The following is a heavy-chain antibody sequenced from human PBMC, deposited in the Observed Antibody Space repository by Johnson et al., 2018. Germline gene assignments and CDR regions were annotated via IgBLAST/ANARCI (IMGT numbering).Heavy chain of an antibody. J-gene: IGHJ3*01. V-gene: IGHV1-58*01. D-gene: IGHD3-9*01. CDR3: AADRAELVKDAFDL. Sequence: QLVQSGPEVKKAGTSVKVSCKASGFTFSNSAVQWVRQARGQRLEWIGWTGVGSGHTNSAQEFQERVTNTRDMSTSTAYMELGSLRSEDTAVYSCAADRAELVKDAFDLWGQGTMVTVSS. CDR1: GFTFSNSA. CDR2: TGVGSGHT.